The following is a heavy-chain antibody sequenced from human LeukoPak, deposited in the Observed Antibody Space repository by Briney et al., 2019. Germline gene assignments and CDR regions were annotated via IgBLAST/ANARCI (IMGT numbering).Heavy chain of an antibody. J-gene: IGHJ4*02. CDR1: GFTSSNHA. V-gene: IGHV3-23*01. Sequence: GGSLRLSCADSGFTSSNHAMSCVCEAPGEGLEWGSTISGSGDTTYSAASVKSLFTISGDNTKNTLYLQMNRLTAEETALYYCARRRPDWVFFDYWGRGTLVTVSS. D-gene: IGHD3/OR15-3a*01. CDR3: ARRRPDWVFFDY. CDR2: ISGSGDTT.